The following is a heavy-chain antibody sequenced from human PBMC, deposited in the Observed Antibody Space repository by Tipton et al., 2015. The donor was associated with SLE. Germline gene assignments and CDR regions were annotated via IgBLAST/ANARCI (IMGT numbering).Heavy chain of an antibody. V-gene: IGHV4-39*07. D-gene: IGHD2-8*01. CDR2: LYYSGNT. CDR1: GGSIRSSNYY. CDR3: ARGYCSDGVCYGFGFFDY. J-gene: IGHJ4*02. Sequence: LRLSCTVSGGSIRSSNYYWGWIRQPPGKGLERIGVLYYSGNTYYNPSLKSPVTLSIDTSKNQFSLKMRSVTAADTAVYFCARGYCSDGVCYGFGFFDYWGQGNLVTVSS.